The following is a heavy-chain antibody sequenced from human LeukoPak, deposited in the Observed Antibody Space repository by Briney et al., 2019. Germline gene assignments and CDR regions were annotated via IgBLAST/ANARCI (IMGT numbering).Heavy chain of an antibody. CDR1: GGSISSSNYY. Sequence: SETVSLTCTVSGGSISSSNYYWGWIRQPPGKGLEWIGNIYYSGSTYYKPSLKTRVTISVDTSKNQFSQKLTSVTAADTAVYYCARHASVDGNWPRPLDYWGQGSLVTVSS. V-gene: IGHV4-39*01. CDR3: ARHASVDGNWPRPLDY. J-gene: IGHJ4*02. CDR2: IYYSGST. D-gene: IGHD6-19*01.